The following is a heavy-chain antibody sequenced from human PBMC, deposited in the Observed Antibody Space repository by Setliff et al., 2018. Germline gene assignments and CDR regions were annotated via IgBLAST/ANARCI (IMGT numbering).Heavy chain of an antibody. J-gene: IGHJ4*02. V-gene: IGHV4-34*01. CDR1: GGSFSGYY. Sequence: PSETLSLTCAVYGGSFSGYYWSWIRQPPGKGLEWLGEINHSGSTNYNPSLKSRVTISVDTSKNQFSLKLSSVTAADTAVYYCARVPNFWSGYSDYWGQGTLVTVSS. D-gene: IGHD3-3*01. CDR2: INHSGST. CDR3: ARVPNFWSGYSDY.